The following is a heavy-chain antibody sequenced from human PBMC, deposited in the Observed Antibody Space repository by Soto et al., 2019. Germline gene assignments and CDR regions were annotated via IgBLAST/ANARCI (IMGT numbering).Heavy chain of an antibody. D-gene: IGHD5-12*01. V-gene: IGHV4-39*01. CDR3: PLLSGYGLDYYYGMEV. J-gene: IGHJ6*02. Sequence: SETLSLTCTVSGGSISSSSYYWGWIRQPPGKGLEWIGSIYYSGSTYYNPSLKSRVTISVDTSKNQLSLKLSSVTAADTAVHYCPLLSGYGLDYYYGMEVWGQGTTVAVSS. CDR1: GGSISSSSYY. CDR2: IYYSGST.